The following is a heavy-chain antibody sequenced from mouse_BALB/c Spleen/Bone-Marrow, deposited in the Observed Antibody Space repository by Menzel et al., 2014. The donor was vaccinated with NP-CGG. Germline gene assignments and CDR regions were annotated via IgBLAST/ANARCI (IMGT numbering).Heavy chain of an antibody. CDR2: NNPSNGRT. V-gene: IGHV1S81*02. CDR1: GYTFTSYW. Sequence: VQGVESGAELVKPGASVKLSCKASGYTFTSYWIHWVKQRPGQGLEWIGENNPSNGRTNYNEKFKSKATLTVDKSSTTAYMQLSSLTSEDSAVYYCARYDGPAWFAYWGQGTLVTVSA. CDR3: ARYDGPAWFAY. D-gene: IGHD2-3*01. J-gene: IGHJ3*01.